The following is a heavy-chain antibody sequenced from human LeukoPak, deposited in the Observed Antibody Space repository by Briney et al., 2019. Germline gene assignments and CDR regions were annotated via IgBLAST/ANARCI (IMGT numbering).Heavy chain of an antibody. V-gene: IGHV4-30-4*07. J-gene: IGHJ4*02. CDR3: ARGTRNYHDY. Sequence: SQTLSLTCAVSGGSISSGGYSWSWIRQPPGKGLEWIGYIYYSGSTYYNPSLKSRVTISVDTSRNQFSLKLSSVTAADTAVYYCARGTRNYHDYWGQGTLVTVSS. CDR2: IYYSGST. CDR1: GGSISSGGYS.